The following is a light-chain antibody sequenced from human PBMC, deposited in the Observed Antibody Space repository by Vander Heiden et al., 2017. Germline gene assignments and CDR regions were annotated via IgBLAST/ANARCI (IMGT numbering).Light chain of an antibody. CDR3: QQSHSTPGS. J-gene: IGKJ1*01. Sequence: DIQMTQSPSPLSASLGDRVTITCRSSQNIGNYLSWYEQKPGKAPKLLIYGASNLKKGVSSRFSGSGYGTDFTLTISRLQPEDFATYYCQQSHSTPGSFGQGTKVEVK. CDR1: QNIGNY. CDR2: GAS. V-gene: IGKV1-39*01.